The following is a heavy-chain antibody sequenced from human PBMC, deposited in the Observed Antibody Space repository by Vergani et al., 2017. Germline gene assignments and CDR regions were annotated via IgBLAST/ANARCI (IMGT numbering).Heavy chain of an antibody. CDR2: INPGNGNT. CDR3: ARGWLGIGWFDP. CDR1: GYTFTNYA. Sequence: QVQLVQSGAEVKKPGASVKVSCKAPGYTFTNYAMHWVRQAPGQRLEWMGWINPGNGNTKYSQKFQGRVTITRDTSASTAYMELSSLRSEDTTVYYCARGWLGIGWFDPWGQGTLVTVSS. J-gene: IGHJ5*02. V-gene: IGHV1-3*01. D-gene: IGHD1-26*01.